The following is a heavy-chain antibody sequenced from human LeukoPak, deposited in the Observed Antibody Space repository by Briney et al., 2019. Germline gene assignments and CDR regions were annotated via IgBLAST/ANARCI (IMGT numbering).Heavy chain of an antibody. CDR3: ARELGPRDAFDI. CDR2: IKQDGSEK. Sequence: GGSLRLSCAASGFTFAGHWMSWVRQAPGKGLKWVANIKQDGSEKYYVDSVKGRFTISRDNAKNSLYLQMNSLRAEDTAVYYCARELGPRDAFDIWGQGTMVTVSS. CDR1: GFTFAGHW. V-gene: IGHV3-7*01. J-gene: IGHJ3*02.